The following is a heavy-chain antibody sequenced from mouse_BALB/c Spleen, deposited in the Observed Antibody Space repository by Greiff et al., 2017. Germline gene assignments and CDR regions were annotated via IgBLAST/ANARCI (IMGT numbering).Heavy chain of an antibody. J-gene: IGHJ4*01. CDR3: ARQDYGYVVDY. CDR1: GFTFSSYG. Sequence: EVKVVESGGDLVKPGGSLKLSCAASGFTFSSYGMSWVRQTPDKRLEWVATISSGGSYTYYPDSVKGRFTISRDNAKNTLYLQMSSLKSEDTAMYYCARQDYGYVVDYWGQGTSVTVSS. V-gene: IGHV5-6*01. D-gene: IGHD1-2*01. CDR2: ISSGGSYT.